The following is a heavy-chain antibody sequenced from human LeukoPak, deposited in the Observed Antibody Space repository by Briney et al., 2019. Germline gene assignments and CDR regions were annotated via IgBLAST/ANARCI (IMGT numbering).Heavy chain of an antibody. CDR3: GRRTSYDTLTGYTYWYFDL. CDR2: TSYSGST. CDR1: GGSISSYY. V-gene: IGHV4-59*01. D-gene: IGHD3-9*01. J-gene: IGHJ2*01. Sequence: SETLSLTCTVSGGSISSYYWSWIRQPPGRGLEWIGYTSYSGSTDYNPSLRRRVSLSVDTSKNQPSLKLSSVTAADTAVYYCGRRTSYDTLTGYTYWYFDLWGRGTLVTVSS.